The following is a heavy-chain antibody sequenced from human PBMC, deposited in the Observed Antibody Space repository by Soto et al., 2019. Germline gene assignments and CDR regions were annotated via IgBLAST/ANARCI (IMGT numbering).Heavy chain of an antibody. V-gene: IGHV4-34*01. CDR3: ARGIGVLRYFDWLLYRWFDP. Sequence: SETLSLTCAVYGGSFSGYYWSWIRQPPGKGLEWIGEINHSGSTNYNPSLKSRVTISVDTSKNQFSLKLSSVTAADTAVYYCARGIGVLRYFDWLLYRWFDPWGQGTLVTVSS. CDR1: GGSFSGYY. CDR2: INHSGST. D-gene: IGHD3-9*01. J-gene: IGHJ5*02.